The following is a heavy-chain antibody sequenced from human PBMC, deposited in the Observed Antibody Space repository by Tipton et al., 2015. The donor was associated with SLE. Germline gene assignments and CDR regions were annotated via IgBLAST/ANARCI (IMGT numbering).Heavy chain of an antibody. Sequence: TLSLTCTVSGGSISSSSYYWGWIRQPPGKGLEWIGSIYYSGSTYYNPSLKSRVTISVDTSKNQFSLKLSSVTAADTAAYYCARQGSSSSGGMDVWGQGTTVTVSS. V-gene: IGHV4-39*07. CDR1: GGSISSSSYY. J-gene: IGHJ6*02. CDR2: IYYSGST. CDR3: ARQGSSSSGGMDV. D-gene: IGHD6-6*01.